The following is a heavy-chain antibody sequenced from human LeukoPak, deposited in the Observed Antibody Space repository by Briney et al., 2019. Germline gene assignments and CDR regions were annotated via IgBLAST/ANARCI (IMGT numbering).Heavy chain of an antibody. V-gene: IGHV1-69*13. CDR1: GGTFSSYA. Sequence: GASVKVSCKASGGTFSSYAISWVRQAPGQGLEWMGGIIPIFGTANYAQKFQGRVTITADESTSTAYMELSSLRSEDTAVYYCARDRAVRWLQEDWGQGTLVTVSS. CDR2: IIPIFGTA. CDR3: ARDRAVRWLQED. D-gene: IGHD5-24*01. J-gene: IGHJ4*02.